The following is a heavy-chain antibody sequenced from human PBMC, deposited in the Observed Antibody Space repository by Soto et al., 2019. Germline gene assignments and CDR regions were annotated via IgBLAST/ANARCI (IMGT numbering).Heavy chain of an antibody. CDR1: GFTFSSYS. D-gene: IGHD3-10*01. V-gene: IGHV3-48*02. CDR2: ISSSSSTI. J-gene: IGHJ6*02. CDR3: ARGSYYGSGSYYNVPMDV. Sequence: GGSLRLSCAASGFTFSSYSMNWVRQAPGKGLEWVSCISSSSSTIYYADSVKGRFTISRDNAKNSLYLQMNSLRDEDTAVYYCARGSYYGSGSYYNVPMDVWGQGTTVTVSS.